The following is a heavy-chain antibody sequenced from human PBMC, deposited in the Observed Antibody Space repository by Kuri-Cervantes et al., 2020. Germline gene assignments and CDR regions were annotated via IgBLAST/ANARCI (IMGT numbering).Heavy chain of an antibody. J-gene: IGHJ6*02. CDR2: ISYDGSNK. V-gene: IGHV3-30-3*01. CDR3: ARDRVVPAFESLMDWAQYYYYGMDV. CDR1: GFTFSSYA. Sequence: GESLKISCAASGFTFSSYAMHRVRQAPGKGLEWVAVISYDGSNKYYADSVKGRFTISRDNSKNTLYLQMNSLRAEDTAVYYCARDRVVPAFESLMDWAQYYYYGMDVWGQGTTVTVSS. D-gene: IGHD2-2*01.